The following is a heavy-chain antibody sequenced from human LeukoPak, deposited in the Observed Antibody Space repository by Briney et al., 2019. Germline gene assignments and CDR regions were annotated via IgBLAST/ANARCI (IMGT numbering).Heavy chain of an antibody. CDR1: GGTFSSYA. CDR2: ISAYNGNT. V-gene: IGHV1-18*01. J-gene: IGHJ5*02. Sequence: GASVKVSCKASGGTFSSYAISWVRQAPGQGLEWMGWISAYNGNTNYAQKLQGRVTMTTDTSTSTAYMELRSLRSDDTAVYYCAREAPEGWFDPWAREPWSPSPQ. CDR3: AREAPEGWFDP. D-gene: IGHD1-14*01.